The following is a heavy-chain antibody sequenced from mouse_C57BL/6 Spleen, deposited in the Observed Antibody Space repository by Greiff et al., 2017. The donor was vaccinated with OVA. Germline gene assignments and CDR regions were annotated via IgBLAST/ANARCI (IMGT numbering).Heavy chain of an antibody. Sequence: VQLQESGAELVKPGASVKISCKASGYAFSSYWMNWVKQRPGKGLEWIGQIYPGDGDTNYNGKFKGKATLTADKSSSTAYMQLSSLTSEDSAVYFCARYDYLFAYWGQGTLVTVSA. D-gene: IGHD1-1*01. CDR1: GYAFSSYW. CDR2: IYPGDGDT. J-gene: IGHJ3*01. V-gene: IGHV1-80*01. CDR3: ARYDYLFAY.